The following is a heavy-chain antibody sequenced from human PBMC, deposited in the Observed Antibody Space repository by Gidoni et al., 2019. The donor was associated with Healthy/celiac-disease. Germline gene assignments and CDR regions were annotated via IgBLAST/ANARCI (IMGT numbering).Heavy chain of an antibody. Sequence: QVQLQESGPGLVKPSETLSLTCTVPGGSISSYYWSWLRQPPGKGLEWIGYIYYSGSTNYHPSLKSRVTISVDTSKNQFSLKLSSVTAADTAVYYCARSQSPLIAVAGRGWFDPWGQGTLVTVSS. V-gene: IGHV4-59*08. D-gene: IGHD6-19*01. CDR2: IYYSGST. CDR1: GGSISSYY. J-gene: IGHJ5*02. CDR3: ARSQSPLIAVAGRGWFDP.